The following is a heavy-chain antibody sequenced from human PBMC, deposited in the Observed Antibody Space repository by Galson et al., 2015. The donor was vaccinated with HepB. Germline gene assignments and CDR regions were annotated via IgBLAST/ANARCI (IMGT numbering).Heavy chain of an antibody. CDR1: GFTFSIYG. D-gene: IGHD1-26*01. V-gene: IGHV3-30*02. CDR2: VRFDGNVK. Sequence: SLRLSCAASGFTFSIYGMHWVRQAPGKGLEWVAYVRFDGNVKYYADSVKGRFTISRDNTKNTLYLEMNSLRIEDTAVYYCAKKVGDTDELDYWGQGTLVTVSS. J-gene: IGHJ4*02. CDR3: AKKVGDTDELDY.